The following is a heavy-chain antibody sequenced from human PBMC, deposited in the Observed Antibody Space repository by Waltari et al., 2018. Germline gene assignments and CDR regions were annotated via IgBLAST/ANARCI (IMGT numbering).Heavy chain of an antibody. J-gene: IGHJ4*02. CDR3: VRDSNLVRGVADV. CDR1: GDSISSGSHY. V-gene: IGHV4-61*02. CDR2: IYTTGSL. Sequence: QVHLQESGPGVVTPSETLSLTCTVSGDSISSGSHYWSWIRQSAGKGLQWIGRIYTTGSLNYSPSLKSRVTMSVDSSKNTFSLKLKSVTAADTAVYFCVRDSNLVRGVADVWGRGTQVTVSS. D-gene: IGHD3-10*01.